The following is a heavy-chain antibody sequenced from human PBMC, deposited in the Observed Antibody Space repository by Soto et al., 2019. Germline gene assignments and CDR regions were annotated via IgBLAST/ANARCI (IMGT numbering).Heavy chain of an antibody. V-gene: IGHV3-23*01. J-gene: IGHJ5*02. CDR1: GFTFSSYA. CDR2: ISGSGGST. CDR3: AKDLEQQLGINWFDP. Sequence: GGSLRLSCAASGFTFSSYAMSWVRQAPGKGLEWVSAISGSGGSTYYADSVKGRFTISRDNSKNTLYLQMNSLRAEDTAVYYCAKDLEQQLGINWFDPWGQGTLVTVSS. D-gene: IGHD6-13*01.